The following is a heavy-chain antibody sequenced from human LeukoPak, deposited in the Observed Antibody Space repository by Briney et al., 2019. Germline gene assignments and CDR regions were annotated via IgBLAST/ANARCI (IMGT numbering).Heavy chain of an antibody. Sequence: PSETLSLTCTVSGGSISSYYWSWIRQPPGKGLEWIGYIYYSGSTNYNPSLMSRVTISVDTSKNQFSLKLSSVTAADTAVYYCARAAYSGSYHSDYWGQGTLVTVSS. CDR3: ARAAYSGSYHSDY. CDR1: GGSISSYY. J-gene: IGHJ4*02. CDR2: IYYSGST. V-gene: IGHV4-59*01. D-gene: IGHD1-26*01.